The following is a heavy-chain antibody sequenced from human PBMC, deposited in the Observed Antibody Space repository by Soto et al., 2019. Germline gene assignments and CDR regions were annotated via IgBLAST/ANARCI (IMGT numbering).Heavy chain of an antibody. CDR2: IDPSGGIT. Sequence: ASVKVSCKASGYSFTNFHIHWVRQAPGQGLEWMGMIDPSGGITRDAQRLQGRITMTRDTSTSTAYMELRSLTSDDTAVYYCARDGVAAAGSGAFDIWGQGTMVTVSS. V-gene: IGHV1-46*01. J-gene: IGHJ3*02. CDR3: ARDGVAAAGSGAFDI. D-gene: IGHD6-13*01. CDR1: GYSFTNFH.